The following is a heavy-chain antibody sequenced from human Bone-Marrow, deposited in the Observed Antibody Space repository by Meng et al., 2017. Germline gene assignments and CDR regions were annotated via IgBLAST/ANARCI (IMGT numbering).Heavy chain of an antibody. CDR3: ARSIQLWSQYYYYGMDV. CDR1: GGTFSSYT. CDR2: IIPILGIA. J-gene: IGHJ6*02. Sequence: SVKVSCKASGGTFSSYTISWVRQAPGQGLEWMGRIIPILGIANYAQKFQGRVTITADKSTSTAYMELSSLRSEETAVYYCARSIQLWSQYYYYGMDVWGQGTMVTVSS. D-gene: IGHD5-18*01. V-gene: IGHV1-69*02.